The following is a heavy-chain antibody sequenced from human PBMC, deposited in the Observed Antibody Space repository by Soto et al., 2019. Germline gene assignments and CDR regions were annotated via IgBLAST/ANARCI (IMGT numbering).Heavy chain of an antibody. V-gene: IGHV3-74*01. CDR3: TRDGGGRYYGGFDN. J-gene: IGHJ4*02. Sequence: EVRLVESGGDLVQPGGSLRLSCATSGFNFSTYWLHWVRQGPGKGVVWVSRINSDGTITDYADSVKGRFTISRDNAKKTLYLDMNSLRADDTAVYYCTRDGGGRYYGGFDNWGQGTLVTVSS. CDR1: GFNFSTYW. CDR2: INSDGTIT. D-gene: IGHD1-26*01.